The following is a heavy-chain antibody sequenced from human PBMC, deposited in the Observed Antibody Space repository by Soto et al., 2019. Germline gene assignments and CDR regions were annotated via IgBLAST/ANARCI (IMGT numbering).Heavy chain of an antibody. V-gene: IGHV4-4*07. Sequence: SETLSLTWTVSGGSISSYYWSWIRQPAGKGLEWIGRIYTGGSTNYSPSLKSRVTISVDTSKNQFSLKLSSVTAADTAVYYCARDLSGYSYGAFGYWGQGTLVTVSS. J-gene: IGHJ4*02. CDR2: IYTGGST. CDR1: GGSISSYY. D-gene: IGHD5-18*01. CDR3: ARDLSGYSYGAFGY.